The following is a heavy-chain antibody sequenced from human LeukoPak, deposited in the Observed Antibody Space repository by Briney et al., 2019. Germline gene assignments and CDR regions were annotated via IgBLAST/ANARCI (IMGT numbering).Heavy chain of an antibody. CDR1: GYTFTSYG. D-gene: IGHD3-9*01. V-gene: IGHV1-18*01. J-gene: IGHJ4*02. CDR2: ISAYNGNT. Sequence: ASVKVSCKASGYTFTSYGISWVRQAPGQGLEWMGWISAYNGNTHYAQKFQGRFTMTRDTSTSTVYMELSSLRSEDTAVYYCARDLSGGKLRYFDWLPPDYWGQGTLVTVSS. CDR3: ARDLSGGKLRYFDWLPPDY.